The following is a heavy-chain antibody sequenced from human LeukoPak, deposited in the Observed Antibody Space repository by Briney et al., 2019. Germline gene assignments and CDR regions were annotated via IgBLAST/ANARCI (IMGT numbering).Heavy chain of an antibody. CDR3: AKGNWNDD. J-gene: IGHJ5*02. CDR1: GFTFSDSA. Sequence: PGGSLRLSCAASGFTFSDSAMIWVRQAPGRGLEWVSGISRSGDRTYTADSVKGRFTISRDNSKKTLYLQMNSLRVEDTAVYYCAKGNWNDDWGQGTPVTVSS. CDR2: ISRSGDRT. V-gene: IGHV3-23*01.